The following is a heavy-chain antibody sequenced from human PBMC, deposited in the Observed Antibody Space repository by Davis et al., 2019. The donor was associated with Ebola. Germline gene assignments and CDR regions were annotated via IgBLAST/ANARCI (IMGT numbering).Heavy chain of an antibody. D-gene: IGHD1-1*01. CDR2: IYPGDSDT. V-gene: IGHV5-51*01. CDR3: ARLRGTTGFNF. J-gene: IGHJ4*02. Sequence: PGGSLRLSCKGSGYSFTSYWIGWVRQMPGKGLEWMGIIYPGDSDTRYSPSFQGQVTISADKSISTAYLQWSSLRASDTATYYCARLRGTTGFNFWGQGTQVTVSS. CDR1: GYSFTSYW.